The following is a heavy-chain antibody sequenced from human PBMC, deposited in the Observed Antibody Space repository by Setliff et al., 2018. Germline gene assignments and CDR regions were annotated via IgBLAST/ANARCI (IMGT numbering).Heavy chain of an antibody. D-gene: IGHD5-12*01. CDR3: ARHYGGGYKHFDY. CDR1: GGSISSGNYY. J-gene: IGHJ4*02. V-gene: IGHV4-61*09. CDR2: IQTSGTT. Sequence: KPSETLSLTCTVSGGSISSGNYYWSWIRQPAGKGLEWIGHIQTSGTTNYNPSLKSRVTISVDTSKNLFSLKLSSVTTADTAVYYCARHYGGGYKHFDYWGQGTLVTVSS.